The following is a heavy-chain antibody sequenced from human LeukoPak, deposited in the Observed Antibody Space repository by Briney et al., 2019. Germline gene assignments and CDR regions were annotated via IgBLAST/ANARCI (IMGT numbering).Heavy chain of an antibody. D-gene: IGHD6-13*01. CDR2: INPNSGGT. Sequence: GVSVKVSCKASGYTFTGYYMHWVRQAPGQGLEWMGRINPNSGGTNYAQKFQGRVTMTRDTSISTAYMELSRLRSDDTAVYYCARDRRIAAAANWFDPWGQGTLVTVSS. CDR1: GYTFTGYY. CDR3: ARDRRIAAAANWFDP. V-gene: IGHV1-2*06. J-gene: IGHJ5*02.